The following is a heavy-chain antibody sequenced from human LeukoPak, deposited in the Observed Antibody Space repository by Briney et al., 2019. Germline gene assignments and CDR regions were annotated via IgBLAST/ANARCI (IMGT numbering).Heavy chain of an antibody. J-gene: IGHJ4*02. CDR1: GFTFSTYA. D-gene: IGHD5-12*01. Sequence: GGSLRLSCAASGFTFSTYAMTWVRQAPGKGLEWVSVFSGSGDSTYYADSVKGRFTISRDNSKNTLYLQMNSLRAEDTAVYYCAKHGIVATFFDYWGQGTLVTVSS. CDR3: AKHGIVATFFDY. V-gene: IGHV3-23*01. CDR2: FSGSGDST.